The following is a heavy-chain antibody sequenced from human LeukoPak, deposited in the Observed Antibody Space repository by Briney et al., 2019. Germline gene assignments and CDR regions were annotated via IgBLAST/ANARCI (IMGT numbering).Heavy chain of an antibody. V-gene: IGHV4-4*07. D-gene: IGHD6-13*01. J-gene: IGHJ4*02. CDR3: ARVQAAAFDY. Sequence: PSETLSLTCTVSGVSISNYYWTWIRQPAGKGLEWIGRFYSSGSTKYNPSLKSRVTMSEDTSKNQFSLKLSYVTAADTAVYYCARVQAAAFDYRGQGTLVTVSS. CDR1: GVSISNYY. CDR2: FYSSGST.